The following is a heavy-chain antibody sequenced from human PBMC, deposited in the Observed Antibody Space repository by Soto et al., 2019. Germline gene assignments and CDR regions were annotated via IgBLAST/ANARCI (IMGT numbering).Heavy chain of an antibody. Sequence: SETLSLTCTVSGGSISSYYWSWIRQPPGKGLEWIGYIYYSGSTNYNPSLKSRVTISVDTSKNQFSLKLSSVTAADTAVYYCARCGERDFDYWGQGTLVTVSS. D-gene: IGHD6-25*01. CDR2: IYYSGST. J-gene: IGHJ4*02. CDR1: GGSISSYY. V-gene: IGHV4-59*12. CDR3: ARCGERDFDY.